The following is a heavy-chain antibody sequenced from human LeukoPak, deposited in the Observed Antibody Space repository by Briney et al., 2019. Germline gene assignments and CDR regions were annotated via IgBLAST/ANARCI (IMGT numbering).Heavy chain of an antibody. CDR1: GFTFDDYA. D-gene: IGHD2-21*02. J-gene: IGHJ4*02. CDR3: AKGVVVVVTAYFDY. Sequence: GRSLRLSCAASGFTFDDYAMHWVRQAPGKGLEWVSGISWNSGSIGYADSVKGRFTISRDNAKNSLYLQMNSLGAEDTALYYCAKGVVVVVTAYFDYWGQGTLVTVSS. CDR2: ISWNSGSI. V-gene: IGHV3-9*01.